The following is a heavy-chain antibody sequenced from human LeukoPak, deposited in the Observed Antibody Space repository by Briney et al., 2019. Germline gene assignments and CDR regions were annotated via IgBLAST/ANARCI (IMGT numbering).Heavy chain of an antibody. CDR3: AREAGGQQLVYAFDI. CDR2: TYYSEST. CDR1: GGSISSSSYY. Sequence: SETLSLTCTVSGGSISSSSYYWGWLRHPPGKGPEWFGSTYYSESTYYNPSLKSPVTISVDTAKNQFSLKLSSLTAPPTAVYYCAREAGGQQLVYAFDIWGRGTMVTVSS. V-gene: IGHV4-39*07. D-gene: IGHD6-13*01. J-gene: IGHJ3*02.